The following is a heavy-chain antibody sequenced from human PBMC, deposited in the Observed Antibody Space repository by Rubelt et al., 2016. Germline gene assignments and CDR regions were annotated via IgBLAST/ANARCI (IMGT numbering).Heavy chain of an antibody. J-gene: IGHJ6*02. Sequence: QGLEWMGIINPSGGSTSYAQKFQGRVTMTRDTSTSTVYMELSSLRSEDTAVYYCARAAAAGTFYYYGMDVWGQGTTVTVSS. CDR2: INPSGGST. CDR3: ARAAAAGTFYYYGMDV. D-gene: IGHD6-13*01. V-gene: IGHV1-46*01.